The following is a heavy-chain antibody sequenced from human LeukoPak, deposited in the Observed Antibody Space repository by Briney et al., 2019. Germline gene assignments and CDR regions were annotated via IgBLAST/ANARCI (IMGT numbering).Heavy chain of an antibody. V-gene: IGHV3-48*03. CDR3: VTGNYRSFYYYYMDV. J-gene: IGHJ6*03. D-gene: IGHD1-7*01. CDR2: ITPSGSDV. Sequence: PGGSLRLSCAASAISFRSYEVNWVRQAPGKGLEWVSFITPSGSDVYYAESVRGRFATSRDSAKDSVFLHMNSLRVEDTAAYYCVTGNYRSFYYYYMDVWGKGTTVTVS. CDR1: AISFRSYE.